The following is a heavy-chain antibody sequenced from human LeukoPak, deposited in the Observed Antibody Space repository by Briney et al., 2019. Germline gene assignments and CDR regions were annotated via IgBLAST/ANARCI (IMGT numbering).Heavy chain of an antibody. CDR2: ISGSGGST. J-gene: IGHJ4*02. Sequence: GGSLRLSCAASGFTFSSYAMSWVRQAPGKGLEWVSAISGSGGSTYYADSVKGRFTISRDNSKNTLYLQMSSLRAEDTAVYYCAKGGDTAMIRFTYYDYWGQGTLVTVS. V-gene: IGHV3-23*01. CDR1: GFTFSSYA. CDR3: AKGGDTAMIRFTYYDY. D-gene: IGHD5-18*01.